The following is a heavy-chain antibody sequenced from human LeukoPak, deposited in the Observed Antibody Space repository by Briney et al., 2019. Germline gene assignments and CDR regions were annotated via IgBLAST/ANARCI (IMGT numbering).Heavy chain of an antibody. D-gene: IGHD6-19*01. CDR2: IYSSGST. Sequence: GGSLRLSCAASGFTFDDYAMHWVRQAPGKGLEWVSVIYSSGSTYYTDSVKGRFTISRDNSKNTLYLQMNSLRAEDTAVYYCARERNLEIAVAGTIFDYWGQGTLVTVSS. J-gene: IGHJ4*02. CDR1: GFTFDDYA. V-gene: IGHV3-66*01. CDR3: ARERNLEIAVAGTIFDY.